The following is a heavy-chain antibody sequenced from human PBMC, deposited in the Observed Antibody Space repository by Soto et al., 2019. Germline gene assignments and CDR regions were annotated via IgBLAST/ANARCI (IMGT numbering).Heavy chain of an antibody. CDR2: FDPEDGET. CDR1: GYTLTELS. Sequence: ASVKVSCKVSGYTLTELSMHWVRQAPGKGLEWMGGFDPEDGETIYAQKFQGRVTMTEDTSTDTAYMELSRLRSDDTAVYYCARDGVSSSWYGLRGPYYYYYMDVWGKGTTVTVSS. D-gene: IGHD6-13*01. V-gene: IGHV1-24*01. J-gene: IGHJ6*03. CDR3: ARDGVSSSWYGLRGPYYYYYMDV.